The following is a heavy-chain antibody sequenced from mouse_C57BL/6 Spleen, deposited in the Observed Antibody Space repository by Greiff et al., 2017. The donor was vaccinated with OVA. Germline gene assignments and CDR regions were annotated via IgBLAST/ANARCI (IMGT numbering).Heavy chain of an antibody. V-gene: IGHV1-55*01. J-gene: IGHJ1*03. Sequence: QVQLQQPGAELVKPGASVKMSCKASGYTFTSYWITWVKQRPGQGLEWIGDIYPGSGSTNYNEKFKSKATLTVDKPSSTAYMQLSSLTSEDSAVYYCARSYDYSGEYFDVWGTGTTVTVSS. CDR2: IYPGSGST. CDR1: GYTFTSYW. D-gene: IGHD2-4*01. CDR3: ARSYDYSGEYFDV.